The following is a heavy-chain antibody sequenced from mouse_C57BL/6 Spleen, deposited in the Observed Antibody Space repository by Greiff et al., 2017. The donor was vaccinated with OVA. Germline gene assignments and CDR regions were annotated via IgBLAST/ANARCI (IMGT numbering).Heavy chain of an antibody. V-gene: IGHV1-72*01. CDR3: ARSESNYAREY. CDR1: GYTFTSYW. J-gene: IGHJ4*01. Sequence: QVQLLQPGAELVKPGASVKLSCKASGYTFTSYWMHWVQQSPGRGLEWIGRIDPDSGCTTYDETFKSKSTLTVDKPSSTAYMQLSSLTSEDTAVYYCARSESNYAREYWGQGTSVTGAS. D-gene: IGHD5-1*01. CDR2: IDPDSGCT.